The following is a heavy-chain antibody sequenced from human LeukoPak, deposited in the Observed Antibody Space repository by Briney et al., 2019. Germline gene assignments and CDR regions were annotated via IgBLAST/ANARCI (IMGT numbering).Heavy chain of an antibody. J-gene: IGHJ4*02. V-gene: IGHV1-69*13. CDR2: IIPIFGTA. CDR3: ARDWVPAAKDPIYYFDY. CDR1: GGTFSSYA. D-gene: IGHD2-2*01. Sequence: SVKVSCKASGGTFSSYAISWVRQAPGQGLEWMGGIIPIFGTANYAQKFQGRVTITADESTSTAYMELSSLRSEDTAVYYCARDWVPAAKDPIYYFDYWGQGTLVTVSS.